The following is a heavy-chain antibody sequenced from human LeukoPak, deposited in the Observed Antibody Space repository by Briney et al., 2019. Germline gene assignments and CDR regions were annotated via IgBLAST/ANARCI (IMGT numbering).Heavy chain of an antibody. CDR2: IYYSGST. D-gene: IGHD3-22*01. V-gene: IGHV4-39*01. CDR1: GGSISSSSYY. J-gene: IGHJ4*02. CDR3: ARLRMADDSRYFDY. Sequence: KPSETLSLTCTVSGGSISSSSYYWGWIRQPPGKGLEWIGSIYYSGSTYYNPSLKSRVTISVDTSKNQFSLKLSSVTAADTAVYYCARLRMADDSRYFDYWGQGTLVTVSS.